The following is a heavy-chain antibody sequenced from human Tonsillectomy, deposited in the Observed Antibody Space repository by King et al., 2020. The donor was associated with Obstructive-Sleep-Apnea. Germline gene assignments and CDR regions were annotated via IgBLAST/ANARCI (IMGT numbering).Heavy chain of an antibody. Sequence: VQLVQSGAEVKKPGSSVKVSCKASGGTFSRYAISWVRQAPGQGLEWMGGIITIFGTANYAQKFQGRVTITADESTSTAYMELSSLRSEDTAVYYCARPETTGTSFDYYGMDVWGQGTTVTVSS. V-gene: IGHV1-69*01. CDR2: IITIFGTA. CDR1: GGTFSRYA. J-gene: IGHJ6*02. D-gene: IGHD1-14*01. CDR3: ARPETTGTSFDYYGMDV.